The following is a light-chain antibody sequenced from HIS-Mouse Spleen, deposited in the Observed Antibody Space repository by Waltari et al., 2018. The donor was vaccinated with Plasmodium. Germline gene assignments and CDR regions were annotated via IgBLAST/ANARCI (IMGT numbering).Light chain of an antibody. Sequence: EIVLTQSPGTLSLSPGERATLSCRASQSVSSSYLAWYQQKPGHAPRLLIYGASSRATGIPDRFGGSGSGTDFTLTISRLEPEDFAVYYCQQYGSSGTFGQGTKVEIK. CDR1: QSVSSSY. V-gene: IGKV3-20*01. CDR2: GAS. J-gene: IGKJ1*01. CDR3: QQYGSSGT.